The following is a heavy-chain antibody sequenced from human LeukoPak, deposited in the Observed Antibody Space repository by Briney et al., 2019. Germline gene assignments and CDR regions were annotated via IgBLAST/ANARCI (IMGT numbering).Heavy chain of an antibody. CDR3: ARESPVAGTARSFDP. J-gene: IGHJ5*02. Sequence: SETLSLTCTVSGGSISSYYWTWVRQPAGKGLEWIGRIYTSGSTNYSPSLKSRVTMSVDTSKNEFSLTLNSVTAADTAVYYCARESPVAGTARSFDPWGQGTLFTVSS. CDR2: IYTSGST. CDR1: GGSISSYY. D-gene: IGHD6-19*01. V-gene: IGHV4-4*07.